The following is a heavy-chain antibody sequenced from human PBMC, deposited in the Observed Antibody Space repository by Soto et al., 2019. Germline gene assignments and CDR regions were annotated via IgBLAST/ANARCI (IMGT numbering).Heavy chain of an antibody. J-gene: IGHJ4*02. CDR2: ISYDGSNK. D-gene: IGHD3-22*01. Sequence: GGSLRLSCAASGFTFSSYGMHWVRQAPGKGLEWVAVISYDGSNKYYADSVKGRFTISRDNSKNTLYLQMNSLRAEDTAVYYCAILTRGSSGYYQGQTDYWGQGTLVTVSS. V-gene: IGHV3-30*03. CDR1: GFTFSSYG. CDR3: AILTRGSSGYYQGQTDY.